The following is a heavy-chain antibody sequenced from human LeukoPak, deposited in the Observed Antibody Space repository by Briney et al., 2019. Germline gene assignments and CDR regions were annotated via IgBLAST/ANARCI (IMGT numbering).Heavy chain of an antibody. J-gene: IGHJ5*02. CDR1: GGSISSYY. CDR3: ARERVVVAAYWFDP. D-gene: IGHD2-15*01. V-gene: IGHV4-31*11. CDR2: IYYSGST. Sequence: SETLSLTCAVSGGSISSYYWSWIRQHPGKGLEWIGYIYYSGSTYYNPSLKSRVTISVDTSKNQFSLKLSSVTAADTAVYYCARERVVVAAYWFDPWGQGTLVTVSS.